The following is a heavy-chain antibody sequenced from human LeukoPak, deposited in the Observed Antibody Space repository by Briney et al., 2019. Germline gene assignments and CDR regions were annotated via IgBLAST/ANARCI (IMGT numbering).Heavy chain of an antibody. J-gene: IGHJ4*02. Sequence: KTSETLSLTCAVYGGSFSGYYWSWIRQPPGKGLEWIGEINHSGSTNYNPSLKSRVTISVDTSKNQFSLKLSSVTAADTAVYYCARPYYYDSSGYYGSWGQGALVTVSS. D-gene: IGHD3-22*01. V-gene: IGHV4-34*01. CDR3: ARPYYYDSSGYYGS. CDR2: INHSGST. CDR1: GGSFSGYY.